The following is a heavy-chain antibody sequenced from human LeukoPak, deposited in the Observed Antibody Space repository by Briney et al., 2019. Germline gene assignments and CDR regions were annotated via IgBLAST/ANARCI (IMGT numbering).Heavy chain of an antibody. J-gene: IGHJ6*02. V-gene: IGHV1-46*01. CDR1: GYTFTSYY. CDR3: ARAKGNYYGMDV. Sequence: ASVKVSCKASGYTFTSYYMHWVQQAPGQGLEWMGIINPGGGSTSYAQKFQGRVTMTRDTSTSTVYMELSSLRSEDTAVYYCARAKGNYYGMDVWGQGTTVTVSS. CDR2: INPGGGST. D-gene: IGHD3-10*01.